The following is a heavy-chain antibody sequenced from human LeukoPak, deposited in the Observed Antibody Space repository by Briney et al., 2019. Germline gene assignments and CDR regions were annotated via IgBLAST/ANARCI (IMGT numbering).Heavy chain of an antibody. CDR3: ARASGHYYDSSGYNDAFDI. CDR2: IIPIFGTA. Sequence: SVKVSCKASGGTFSSYAISWVRQAPGQGREWMGGIIPIFGTANCAQKFQGRVTITADESTSTAYMELSSLRSEDTAVYYCARASGHYYDSSGYNDAFDIWGQGTMVTVSS. D-gene: IGHD3-22*01. J-gene: IGHJ3*02. V-gene: IGHV1-69*13. CDR1: GGTFSSYA.